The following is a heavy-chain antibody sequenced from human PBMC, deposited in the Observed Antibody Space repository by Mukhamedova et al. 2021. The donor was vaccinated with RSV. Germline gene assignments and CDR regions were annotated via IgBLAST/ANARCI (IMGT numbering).Heavy chain of an antibody. J-gene: IGHJ3*01. V-gene: IGHV3-23*01. CDR2: ITVRSGRA. CDR3: AREKNRRIGGDGFDV. Sequence: GKGLEWVSAITVRSGRAYYTDSVEGRFTISRDISKNTVYLQMKSLRVDDTAGYYCAREKNRRIGGDGFDVLGQGTRGNVSS. D-gene: IGHD2-21*01.